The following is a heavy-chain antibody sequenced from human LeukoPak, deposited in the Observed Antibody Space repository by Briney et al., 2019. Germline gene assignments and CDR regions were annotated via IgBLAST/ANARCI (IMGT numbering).Heavy chain of an antibody. Sequence: PSETLSLTCTVSGGSISSSNYYWGWIRQPPGKGLEWIGSLYYSGNTYYNPSLKSRVTISVDTSKNQFSLKLSSVTAADTAVYYCATVTVPAATIEYWGQGTLVTVSS. V-gene: IGHV4-39*01. J-gene: IGHJ4*02. CDR3: ATVTVPAATIEY. CDR1: GGSISSSNYY. CDR2: LYYSGNT. D-gene: IGHD2-2*01.